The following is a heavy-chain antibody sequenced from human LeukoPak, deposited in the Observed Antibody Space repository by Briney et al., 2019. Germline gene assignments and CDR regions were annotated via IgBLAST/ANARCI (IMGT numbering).Heavy chain of an antibody. V-gene: IGHV4-59*12. Sequence: SETLSLTCTVSGGSISSYYWSWIRQPPGKGLEWIGSIYYSGSTYYSPSLKSRVTISVDTSKNQFSLKPSSVTAADTAVYYCARLLRVGYCSTTTCNWFDPWGQGTLVTVSS. CDR3: ARLLRVGYCSTTTCNWFDP. D-gene: IGHD2-2*03. J-gene: IGHJ5*02. CDR2: IYYSGST. CDR1: GGSISSYY.